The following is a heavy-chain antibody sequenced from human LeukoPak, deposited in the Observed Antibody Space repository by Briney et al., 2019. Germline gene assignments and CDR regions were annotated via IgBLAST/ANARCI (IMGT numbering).Heavy chain of an antibody. D-gene: IGHD5-24*01. CDR1: GYTFTSYG. V-gene: IGHV1-18*01. J-gene: IGHJ3*02. Sequence: ASVKVSCRASGYTFTSYGISWVRQAPGQGLEWMGWISAYNGNTNYAQKLQGRVTMSTDTSTSTGYMELRSLRSDDTAVYYCARGLQETLAWLKALSAFDIWGQGTMVTVSS. CDR2: ISAYNGNT. CDR3: ARGLQETLAWLKALSAFDI.